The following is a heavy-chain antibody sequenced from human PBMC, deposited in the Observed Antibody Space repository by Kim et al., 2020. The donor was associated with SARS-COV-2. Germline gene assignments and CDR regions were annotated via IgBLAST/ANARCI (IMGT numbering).Heavy chain of an antibody. D-gene: IGHD1-26*01. CDR3: AGEVGGTDYYSSGMDV. CDR1: GGSISSYY. V-gene: IGHV4-59*08. Sequence: SETLSLTCTVSGGSISSYYWSWIRQPPGKGLEWIGYIYYSGSSNYNPSLKSRVTISVDTSKNQFSLKLSSVTAADTAVYYCAGEVGGTDYYSSGMDVWG. J-gene: IGHJ6*02. CDR2: IYYSGSS.